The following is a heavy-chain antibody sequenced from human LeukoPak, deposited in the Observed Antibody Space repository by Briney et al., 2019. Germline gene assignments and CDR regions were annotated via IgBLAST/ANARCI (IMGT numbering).Heavy chain of an antibody. V-gene: IGHV4-39*01. CDR2: IHYSGST. D-gene: IGHD3-22*01. J-gene: IGHJ4*02. Sequence: SETLSLTCTVSGGSISSSSYYWGWIRQPPGKGLEWIGSIHYSGSTYYNPSLKSRVTISVDTSKNQFSLKLSSVTAADTAVYYCARSQSYYYDSSGYYPPAFDYWGQGTLVTVSS. CDR1: GGSISSSSYY. CDR3: ARSQSYYYDSSGYYPPAFDY.